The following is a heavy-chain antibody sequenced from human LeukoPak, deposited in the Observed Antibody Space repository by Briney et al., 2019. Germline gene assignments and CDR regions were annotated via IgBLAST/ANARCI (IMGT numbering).Heavy chain of an antibody. Sequence: SETLSLTCTVSGGSISSYYWSWIRQPPGKGLEWIGYIYYSGTTNYNPSLKSRVTMSVDTSKNHFSLKLNSVTAADTAVYYCARFDSGYDSSFDYWGQGTLVTVPS. CDR1: GGSISSYY. V-gene: IGHV4-59*01. CDR3: ARFDSGYDSSFDY. J-gene: IGHJ4*02. D-gene: IGHD5-12*01. CDR2: IYYSGTT.